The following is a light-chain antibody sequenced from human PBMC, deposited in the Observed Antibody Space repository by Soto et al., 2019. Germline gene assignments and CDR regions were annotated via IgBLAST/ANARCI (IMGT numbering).Light chain of an antibody. V-gene: IGLV2-14*01. CDR1: SSDVGGYNY. Sequence: QSVLTQPASVSGSPGQSITISCTGTSSDVGGYNYVSCYQQHPGKAPKLMIYDVSNRPSGVSNRFAGSKSGNTASLTISGLQAEDEADYSGSAYTSSSTPVVFGGGTTLTVL. CDR2: DVS. J-gene: IGLJ2*01. CDR3: SAYTSSSTPVV.